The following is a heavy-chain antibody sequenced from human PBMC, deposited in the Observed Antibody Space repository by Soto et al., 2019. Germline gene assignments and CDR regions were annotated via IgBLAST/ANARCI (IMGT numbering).Heavy chain of an antibody. Sequence: EVQLVESGGGLVQPGGSLRLSCAASEFTFDTYSMNWVRQAPGKGLEWISYIGSSGTTIYYADSVKGRFTISRDNAKNSLYLQMNSLRAEDTAVYYCATDFDGGIPHYWGQGTLVTVSS. V-gene: IGHV3-48*01. D-gene: IGHD2-15*01. CDR3: ATDFDGGIPHY. J-gene: IGHJ4*02. CDR1: EFTFDTYS. CDR2: IGSSGTTI.